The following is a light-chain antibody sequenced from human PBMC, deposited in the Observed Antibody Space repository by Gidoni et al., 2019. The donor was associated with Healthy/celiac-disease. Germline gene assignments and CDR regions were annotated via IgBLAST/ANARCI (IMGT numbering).Light chain of an antibody. Sequence: QSVLTQPPSVSGAPVQRVTISCTGSSSNIGAGYDVHWYQQLPGTAPKLLSYGNSNRPSGVPDRFSGSKSDTSASLAITGLQAEDEADYYCQSYDSSLSAVVFGGGTKLTVL. CDR1: SSNIGAGYD. CDR3: QSYDSSLSAVV. J-gene: IGLJ2*01. V-gene: IGLV1-40*01. CDR2: GNS.